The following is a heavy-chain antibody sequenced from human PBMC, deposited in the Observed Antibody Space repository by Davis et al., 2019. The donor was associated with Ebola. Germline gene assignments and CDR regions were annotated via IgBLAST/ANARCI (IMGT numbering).Heavy chain of an antibody. CDR2: IKQDGSEK. Sequence: GESLKISCAASGFTFSSYWMSWVRQAPGKGLEWVANIKQDGSEKYYVDSVKGRFTISRDNAKNSLYLQMNSLRAEDTAVYYCARDRFYYYYGMDVWGQGTTVTVSS. CDR1: GFTFSSYW. J-gene: IGHJ6*02. V-gene: IGHV3-7*03. CDR3: ARDRFYYYYGMDV.